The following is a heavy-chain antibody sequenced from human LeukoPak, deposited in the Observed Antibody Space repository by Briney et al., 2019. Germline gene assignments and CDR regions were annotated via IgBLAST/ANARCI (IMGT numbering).Heavy chain of an antibody. CDR2: ISYDGSNK. J-gene: IGHJ4*02. CDR1: GFTFSTYT. Sequence: PGGSLRLSCAASGFTFSTYTMHWVRQAPGKGLEWVAVISYDGSNKFYADSVKGRFTISRDNSKNTLYLQMNSLRAEDTAMYYCAIRLEQYSSGWYRAFRPPTIDYWGQGTLVTVSS. CDR3: AIRLEQYSSGWYRAFRPPTIDY. V-gene: IGHV3-30-3*01. D-gene: IGHD6-19*01.